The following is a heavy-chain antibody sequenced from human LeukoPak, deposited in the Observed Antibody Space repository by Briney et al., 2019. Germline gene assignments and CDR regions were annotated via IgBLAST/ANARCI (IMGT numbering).Heavy chain of an antibody. CDR2: MNSDASST. CDR3: ARRPDYGGPL. CDR1: GFTFTNYW. V-gene: IGHV3-74*01. D-gene: IGHD4-23*01. Sequence: GGSLRLSCVASGFTFTNYWMHWVRQAPGKGLVWVARMNSDASSTSYADSVKGRFTISRDNAKKTLYLQMNSLRADDTAVYYCARRPDYGGPLRGQGTLVTVSP. J-gene: IGHJ4*02.